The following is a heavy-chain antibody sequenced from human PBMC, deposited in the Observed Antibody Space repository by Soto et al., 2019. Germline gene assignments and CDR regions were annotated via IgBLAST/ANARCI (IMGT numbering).Heavy chain of an antibody. V-gene: IGHV1-18*01. CDR3: ARDLGYSGYDPRPFDH. CDR1: GYTFTSYG. D-gene: IGHD5-12*01. J-gene: IGHJ4*02. CDR2: ISAYNGNT. Sequence: QVQLVQSGAEVKKPGASVKVSCKASGYTFTSYGISWVRQAPGQGLERMGWISAYNGNTNYSQKLQGRVTMTTDTPPSRAYMELRSLRSDDTAVYYCARDLGYSGYDPRPFDHLGQGTLVTVSS.